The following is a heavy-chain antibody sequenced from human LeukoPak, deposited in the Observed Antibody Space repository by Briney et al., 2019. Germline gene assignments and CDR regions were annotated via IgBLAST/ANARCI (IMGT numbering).Heavy chain of an antibody. CDR2: MRGSTTTT. CDR3: AKRYIGNYYFDY. J-gene: IGHJ4*02. D-gene: IGHD3-16*02. Sequence: PGGSLRLSCAASGFTFSTYAMSWVRQAPGKGLGWVSTMRGSTTTTLYADSVTGRFTISRDNSKDTLYLQMNSLRAEDTAVYYCAKRYIGNYYFDYWGQGTLVTVSS. V-gene: IGHV3-23*01. CDR1: GFTFSTYA.